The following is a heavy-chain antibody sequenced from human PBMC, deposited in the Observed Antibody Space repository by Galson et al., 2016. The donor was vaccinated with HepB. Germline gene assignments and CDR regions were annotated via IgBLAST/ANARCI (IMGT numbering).Heavy chain of an antibody. Sequence: SLRLSCAASGFTFSYYVMHWVRQAPGKGLEWVALISYDGRSAYYADSVEGRFTISRDNAKNSLYLQMNSLRAEDTAVYYCAREPIRLDDLLTGPPKNPDYWGQGTLVTVSS. D-gene: IGHD3-9*01. CDR1: GFTFSYYV. J-gene: IGHJ4*02. CDR3: AREPIRLDDLLTGPPKNPDY. CDR2: ISYDGRSA. V-gene: IGHV3-30*03.